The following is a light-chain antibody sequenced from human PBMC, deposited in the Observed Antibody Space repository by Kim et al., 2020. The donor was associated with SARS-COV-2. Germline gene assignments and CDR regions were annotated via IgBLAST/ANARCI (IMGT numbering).Light chain of an antibody. CDR2: DNN. CDR1: SSDSGNNF. CDR3: GSWDSSLSAAV. V-gene: IGLV1-51*01. Sequence: GQGVTYSSSRSSSDSGNNFVSWYQHLHGTAPKLLIYDNNKRPSGVPDRFSGSKSGTSATLAITGLQAGDEADYYCGSWDSSLSAAVFGTGTQLTVL. J-gene: IGLJ1*01.